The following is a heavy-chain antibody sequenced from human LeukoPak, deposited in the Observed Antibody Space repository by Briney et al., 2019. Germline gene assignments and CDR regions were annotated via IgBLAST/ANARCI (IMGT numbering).Heavy chain of an antibody. CDR2: IYSSGST. CDR3: AKSGGYGLIDY. Sequence: SEALSLTCTVSGASISGSGYYWGWLRQPPGKGLEWIGSIYSSGSTYYNASLQSRVTISIETSKNQISLRLNSVTAADTAMYYCAKSGGYGLIDYWGQGTLVTVSS. V-gene: IGHV4-39*01. D-gene: IGHD1-26*01. J-gene: IGHJ4*02. CDR1: GASISGSGYY.